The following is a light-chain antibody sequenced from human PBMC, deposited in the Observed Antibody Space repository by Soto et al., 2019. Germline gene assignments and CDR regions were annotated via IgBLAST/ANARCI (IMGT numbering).Light chain of an antibody. Sequence: QSVVTQPPSVSGAPGQRVTISCTESRSNIGADYDVHWYQHFPGRAPKLLIYGNKNRPSGVPDRFSGTKSGTSASLDITGLQAEDEADYYCQSFDTRLNTVVFGGGTKLTVL. CDR3: QSFDTRLNTVV. J-gene: IGLJ2*01. V-gene: IGLV1-40*01. CDR2: GNK. CDR1: RSNIGADYD.